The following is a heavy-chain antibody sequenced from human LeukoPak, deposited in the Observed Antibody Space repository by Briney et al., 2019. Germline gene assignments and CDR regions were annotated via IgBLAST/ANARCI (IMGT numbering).Heavy chain of an antibody. Sequence: GGSLRLSCAASGFTFRSYAMSWVRQAPGKGLEWVSAISGSGGTTYFADSVKGRFTISRDNSKNTLYLQMNSLRAEDTAVYFCAKEGGSGWYYFDCWGQGTLVTVSS. CDR3: AKEGGSGWYYFDC. V-gene: IGHV3-23*01. CDR1: GFTFRSYA. CDR2: ISGSGGTT. J-gene: IGHJ4*02. D-gene: IGHD6-19*01.